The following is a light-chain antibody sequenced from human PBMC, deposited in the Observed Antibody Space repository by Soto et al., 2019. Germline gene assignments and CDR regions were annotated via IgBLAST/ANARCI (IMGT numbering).Light chain of an antibody. CDR1: NIGSKS. CDR3: QVWDASSDPLDV. Sequence: SYELTQAPSVSVAPGQTARITCGGNNIGSKSVHWYQQKPGQAPVLVVYDDNDRPSGIPERFSGSNSGNTATLTLSRVEAGDEADYYCQVWDASSDPLDVFGTGTKVTVL. J-gene: IGLJ1*01. V-gene: IGLV3-21*02. CDR2: DDN.